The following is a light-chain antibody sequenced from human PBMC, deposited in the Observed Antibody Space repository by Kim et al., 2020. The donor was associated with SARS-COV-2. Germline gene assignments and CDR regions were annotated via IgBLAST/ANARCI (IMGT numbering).Light chain of an antibody. CDR1: QSVSSY. V-gene: IGKV3-11*01. CDR2: DAP. Sequence: LSPGDRATLSCRASQSVSSYLAWYQQNPGHAPRLLIYDAPNRATGIPARFSGSGSGTDFTLTISSLEPEDFAVYYCQQRSNWPPYTFGQGTKLEIK. J-gene: IGKJ2*01. CDR3: QQRSNWPPYT.